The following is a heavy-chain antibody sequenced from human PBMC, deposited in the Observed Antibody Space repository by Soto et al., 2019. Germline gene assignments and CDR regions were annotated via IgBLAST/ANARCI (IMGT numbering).Heavy chain of an antibody. CDR1: GFTFSSYA. CDR2: VSIGGST. D-gene: IGHD2-15*01. Sequence: GGSLRLSCAASGFTFSSYAMGWGRQGSGKGLEWVAVVSIGGSTHYADSVRGRCTISRDNSKHTLSLQMNSLTAEDTAVYVCSHRRGAGGHFYYWGQGNLVTVSS. V-gene: IGHV3-23*01. CDR3: SHRRGAGGHFYY. J-gene: IGHJ4*02.